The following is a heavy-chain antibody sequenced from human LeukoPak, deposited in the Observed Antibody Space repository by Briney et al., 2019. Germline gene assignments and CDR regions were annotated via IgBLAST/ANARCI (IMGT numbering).Heavy chain of an antibody. CDR3: ARGRAATTRYYYYYMDV. CDR2: ISFDGTDA. D-gene: IGHD2-15*01. CDR1: GFTFSSYA. Sequence: GGSLRLSCAASGFTFSSYAIHWVRQAPGKGLEWVAVISFDGTDAFYADSVKGRFTISRDNAKNSLYLQMNSLRAEGTAVYYCARGRAATTRYYYYYMDVWSKGTTVTVSS. V-gene: IGHV3-30*04. J-gene: IGHJ6*03.